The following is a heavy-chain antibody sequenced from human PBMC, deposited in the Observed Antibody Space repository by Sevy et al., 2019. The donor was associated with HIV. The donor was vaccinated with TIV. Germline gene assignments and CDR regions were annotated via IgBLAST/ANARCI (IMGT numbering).Heavy chain of an antibody. D-gene: IGHD6-19*01. V-gene: IGHV3-23*01. CDR3: AKWALEFRWMMYSSSAIAVAGPFDF. CDR1: GFNFSTYA. CDR2: ISGSGGST. Sequence: GGSLRLSCAASGFNFSTYAMSWVRQAPGKGLEWVSGISGSGGSTYYADSMKGRFTISRDNSKNTLYLQMNSLRAEDTAVYYCAKWALEFRWMMYSSSAIAVAGPFDFWGQGTLVTVSS. J-gene: IGHJ4*02.